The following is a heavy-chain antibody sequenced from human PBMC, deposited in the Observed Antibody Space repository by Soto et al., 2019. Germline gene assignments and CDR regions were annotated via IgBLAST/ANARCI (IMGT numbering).Heavy chain of an antibody. J-gene: IGHJ6*02. CDR3: ARPISSSGSGSYVEYYYYGMDV. Sequence: GESVKISCXGSGYSFTSYWISWVRQMPGKGLEWMGRIDPSDSYTNYSPSFQGHVTISADKSISTAYLQWSSLKASDTAMYYCARPISSSGSGSYVEYYYYGMDVWGQGTTVTVSS. V-gene: IGHV5-10-1*01. D-gene: IGHD3-10*01. CDR1: GYSFTSYW. CDR2: IDPSDSYT.